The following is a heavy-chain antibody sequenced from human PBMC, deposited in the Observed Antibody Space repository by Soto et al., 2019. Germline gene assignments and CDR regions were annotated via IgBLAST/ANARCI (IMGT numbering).Heavy chain of an antibody. CDR2: MNPNSGNT. CDR3: ARGQHYYDFWSGYYINWFDP. J-gene: IGHJ5*02. CDR1: GYTFTSYD. Sequence: AASVKVSCKASGYTFTSYDINWVRQATGQGLEWMGWMNPNSGNTGYAQKFQGRVTMTRNTSISTAYMELSSLRSEDTAVYYCARGQHYYDFWSGYYINWFDPWGQGTLVTVSS. D-gene: IGHD3-3*01. V-gene: IGHV1-8*01.